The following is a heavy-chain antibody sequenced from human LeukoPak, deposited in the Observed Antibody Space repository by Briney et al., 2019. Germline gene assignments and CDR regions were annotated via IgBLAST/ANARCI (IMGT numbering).Heavy chain of an antibody. V-gene: IGHV3-48*03. CDR1: GFTFSSYE. CDR3: ARSRGSGSYSDY. J-gene: IGHJ4*02. CDR2: ISSSGSTI. Sequence: GGSLRLSCAASGFTFSSYEMNWVRQAPGKGLEWVSYISSSGSTIYYADSVKGRFTISRDSAKNSLYLQMNSLSAEDTAVYYCARSRGSGSYSDYWGQGTLVTVSS. D-gene: IGHD3-10*01.